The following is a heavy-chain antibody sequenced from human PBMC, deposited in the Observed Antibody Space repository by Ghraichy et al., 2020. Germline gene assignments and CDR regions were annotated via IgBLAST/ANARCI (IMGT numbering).Heavy chain of an antibody. V-gene: IGHV4-30-2*01. D-gene: IGHD2-21*02. J-gene: IGHJ4*02. CDR2: IYHSGST. CDR3: ARVFCGGDCSDFDY. CDR1: GGSISSGGYS. Sequence: SETLSLTCAVSGGSISSGGYSWSWIRQPPGKGLEWIGYIYHSGSTYYNPSLKSRVTISVDRSKNQFSLKLSSVTAADTAVYYCARVFCGGDCSDFDYWGQGTLVTVSS.